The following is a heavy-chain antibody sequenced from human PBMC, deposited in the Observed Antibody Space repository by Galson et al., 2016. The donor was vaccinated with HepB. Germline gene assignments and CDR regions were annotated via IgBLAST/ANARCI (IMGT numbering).Heavy chain of an antibody. CDR3: TTDGGMTPVTNLREDYYGMDV. CDR2: IKSKTDGGTT. Sequence: SLRLSCAASGFTFSSYGMHWVRQAPGQGLEWVGRIKSKTDGGTTDYAAPVKGGFTISRDDSKNTLYLQMNSLKTEDTAVYYCTTDGGMTPVTNLREDYYGMDVWGQGTTVTVSS. D-gene: IGHD4-17*01. V-gene: IGHV3-15*01. J-gene: IGHJ6*02. CDR1: GFTFSSYG.